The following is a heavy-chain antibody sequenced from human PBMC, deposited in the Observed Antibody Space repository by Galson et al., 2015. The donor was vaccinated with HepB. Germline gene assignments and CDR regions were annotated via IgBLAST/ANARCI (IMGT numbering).Heavy chain of an antibody. Sequence: SLRLSCAASGFTVSSNYMSWVRQAPGKGLEWVSVIYSGGDTYYADSVKGRFTFSRDNSKNTLYLQMNSLRVEDTAVYYCARQIGNSYYFDCWGQGTLVTVSS. J-gene: IGHJ4*02. CDR2: IYSGGDT. CDR1: GFTVSSNY. CDR3: ARQIGNSYYFDC. V-gene: IGHV3-53*01. D-gene: IGHD4-23*01.